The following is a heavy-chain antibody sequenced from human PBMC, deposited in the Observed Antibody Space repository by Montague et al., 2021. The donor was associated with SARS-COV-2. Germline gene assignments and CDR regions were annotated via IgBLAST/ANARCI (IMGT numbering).Heavy chain of an antibody. J-gene: IGHJ4*02. Sequence: CAISGDSDCVETAACNWDRQSPSGDLEGLGGTNYRSKWNSDYATSVEGRISIDPDTSKNQFFLHLRSVTPEDTGVYYCVRDTGSAQAGFDAWGQGTLVTVSS. D-gene: IGHD4-17*01. CDR3: VRDTGSAQAGFDA. V-gene: IGHV6-1*01. CDR1: GDSDCVETAA. CDR2: TNYRSKWNS.